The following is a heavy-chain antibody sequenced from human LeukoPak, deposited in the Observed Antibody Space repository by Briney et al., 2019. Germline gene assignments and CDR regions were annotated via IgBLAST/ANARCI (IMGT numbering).Heavy chain of an antibody. Sequence: SETLSLTCTVSGGSISSSSYYWGWIRQPPGKGLEWIGSINYSGSTYYNPSLKSRVPISVDTSKNQFSLKLSSVTAADTAVYYCARDNIVVVAATKAYYFDYWGQGTLVTVSS. J-gene: IGHJ4*02. D-gene: IGHD2-15*01. V-gene: IGHV4-39*07. CDR3: ARDNIVVVAATKAYYFDY. CDR1: GGSISSSSYY. CDR2: INYSGST.